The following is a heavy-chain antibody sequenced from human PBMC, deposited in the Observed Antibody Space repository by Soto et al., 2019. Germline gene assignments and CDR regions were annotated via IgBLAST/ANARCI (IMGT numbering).Heavy chain of an antibody. V-gene: IGHV3-7*05. Sequence: EERLVESGGGLVQPGGSLRLSCAASGFTFSSYWMTWVRQAPGKGLEWVANIKKDESKKSYLDSVRGRFTISRDNAKNSLYLQMASLTAEDTALYYCARDVSPGSSSWYFDAFDLWGQGTMVTVSS. D-gene: IGHD6-13*01. J-gene: IGHJ3*01. CDR3: ARDVSPGSSSWYFDAFDL. CDR1: GFTFSSYW. CDR2: IKKDESKK.